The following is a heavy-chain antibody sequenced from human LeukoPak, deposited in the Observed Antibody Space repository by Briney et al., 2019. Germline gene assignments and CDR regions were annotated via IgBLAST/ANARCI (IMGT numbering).Heavy chain of an antibody. Sequence: ASVKVSCKASGYTFTGYYMHWVRQAPGQGLEWMGWINPNSGGTNYAQKFQGRVTMTRDTSISTAYMELGSLRSDDTAVYYCARVIISYYHDSGRSSYYFDYWGQGTLVTVSS. CDR2: INPNSGGT. V-gene: IGHV1-2*02. D-gene: IGHD2-15*01. J-gene: IGHJ4*02. CDR3: ARVIISYYHDSGRSSYYFDY. CDR1: GYTFTGYY.